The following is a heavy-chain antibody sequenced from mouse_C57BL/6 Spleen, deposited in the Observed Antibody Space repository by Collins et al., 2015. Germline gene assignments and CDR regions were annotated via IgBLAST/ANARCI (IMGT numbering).Heavy chain of an antibody. J-gene: IGHJ4*01. CDR2: IWSGGST. D-gene: IGHD2-1*01. V-gene: IGHV2-2*01. CDR3: ASYYGNYEYYAMDY. Sequence: QVQLKQSGPGLVQPSQSLSITCTVSGFSLTSYGVHWVRQSPGKGLEWLGVIWSGGSTDYNAAFISRLSISKDNSKSQVFFKMNSLQADDTAIYYCASYYGNYEYYAMDYWGQGTSVTVSS. CDR1: GFSLTSYG.